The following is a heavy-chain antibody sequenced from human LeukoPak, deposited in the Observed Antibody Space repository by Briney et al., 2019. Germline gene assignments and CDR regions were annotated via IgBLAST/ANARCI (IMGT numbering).Heavy chain of an antibody. CDR2: ISGSGGST. V-gene: IGHV3-23*01. Sequence: GGSLRLSCAASGFTFSSYAMSWVRQAPGKGLEWVSAISGSGGSTYYADSVKGRLTISRDNSKNTLYLQMNSLRAEDTAVYYCAKWGKTYDFWSGYTYYMDVWGKGTTVTVSS. CDR3: AKWGKTYDFWSGYTYYMDV. CDR1: GFTFSSYA. J-gene: IGHJ6*03. D-gene: IGHD3-3*01.